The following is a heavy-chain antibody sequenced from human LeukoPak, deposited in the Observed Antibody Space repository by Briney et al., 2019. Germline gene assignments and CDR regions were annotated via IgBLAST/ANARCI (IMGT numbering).Heavy chain of an antibody. Sequence: GGSLRLSCAASGFTFNNYAMSWVRQAPGKGLEWVAVISYEGGTQHYADSVKGRFIISRDNPRNTLYLQMNILRTEDTAVYYCAKEGTPQVSTWYDLWGQGTQVIVSS. J-gene: IGHJ5*02. CDR1: GFTFNNYA. CDR2: ISYEGGTQ. D-gene: IGHD3-10*01. CDR3: AKEGTPQVSTWYDL. V-gene: IGHV3-30*18.